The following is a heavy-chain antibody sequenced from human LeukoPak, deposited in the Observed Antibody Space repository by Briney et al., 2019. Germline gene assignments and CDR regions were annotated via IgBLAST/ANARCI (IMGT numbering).Heavy chain of an antibody. J-gene: IGHJ6*04. V-gene: IGHV1-2*06. Sequence: ASVKVSCKASGYTFTGYYMHWVRQAPGQGLEWMGRINPNSGGTNYGQKFQGRVTMTRDTSISTAYMELSRLRSDDTAVYYCARAGNWNDGPMDVWGKGSTVTVSS. D-gene: IGHD1-20*01. CDR3: ARAGNWNDGPMDV. CDR1: GYTFTGYY. CDR2: INPNSGGT.